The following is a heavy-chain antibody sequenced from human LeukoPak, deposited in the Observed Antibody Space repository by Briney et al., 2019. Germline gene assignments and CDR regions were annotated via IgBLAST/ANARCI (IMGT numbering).Heavy chain of an antibody. D-gene: IGHD3-22*01. CDR3: ARRRYYDSSGYLE. V-gene: IGHV4-39*01. J-gene: IGHJ1*01. CDR1: GDSISRSDSY. CDR2: IYYSGRT. Sequence: SETLSLTCTIFGDSISRSDSYWDWIRQPPGKGLEWIGTIYYSGRTYYSPSLKSRVILSVDMSNNQFSLTLSSVTAADTALYFCARRRYYDSSGYLEWGQGTLVTVSS.